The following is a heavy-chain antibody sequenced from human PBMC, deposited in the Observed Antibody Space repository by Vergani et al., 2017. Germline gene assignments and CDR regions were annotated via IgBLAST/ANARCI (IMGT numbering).Heavy chain of an antibody. V-gene: IGHV4-61*02. CDR3: ATGAGPFDI. CDR1: GESIRSGSHY. CDR2: IHTGGST. Sequence: QVQLQESGPGLVKPSQTLSLTCTVSGESIRSGSHYWSWIRQPAGKGPEWIGHIHTGGSTDLNPSFKSRVSISVDTSKSQFSLKLNSVTAADTAVYYRATGAGPFDIWGQGTLVTVSS. J-gene: IGHJ4*02. D-gene: IGHD1-14*01.